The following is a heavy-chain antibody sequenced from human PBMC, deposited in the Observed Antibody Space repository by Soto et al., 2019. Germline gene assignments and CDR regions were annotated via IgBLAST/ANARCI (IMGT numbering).Heavy chain of an antibody. CDR2: IYYSGST. CDR1: GGSISSGGYY. J-gene: IGHJ6*02. CDR3: ARDKSTYGMDV. V-gene: IGHV4-31*03. Sequence: TVSGGSISSGGYYWSWIRQHPGKGLEWIGYIYYSGSTYYNPSLKSRVTISVDTSKDQFSLKLSSVTAADTAVYYCARDKSTYGMDVWGQGTTVTVSS.